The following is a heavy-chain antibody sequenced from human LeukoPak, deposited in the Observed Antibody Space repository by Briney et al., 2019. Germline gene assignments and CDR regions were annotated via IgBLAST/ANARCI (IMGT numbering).Heavy chain of an antibody. D-gene: IGHD6-19*01. J-gene: IGHJ4*02. CDR1: GFTFSTYG. CDR3: AKEQNSGWRDFDY. CDR2: ISYDGSEK. Sequence: GRSLRLSCAASGFTFSTYGMHWVRQAPGRGLEWVAVISYDGSEKYYPDSVKGRFTISRDNSRNTVFLQMNSLRAEDTAVYYRAKEQNSGWRDFDYWGQGTLVTVSS. V-gene: IGHV3-30*18.